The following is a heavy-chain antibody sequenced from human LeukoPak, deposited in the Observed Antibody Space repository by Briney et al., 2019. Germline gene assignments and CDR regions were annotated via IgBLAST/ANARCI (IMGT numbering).Heavy chain of an antibody. Sequence: SETLSLTCAVYGGSFSGYYWNWIRRPPGKGLEWIGEINHSGSTTYNPSLKSRVTISVDTSKNQFSLKLSSVTAADTAVYYCATPPATSRNYWGQGTLVTVSS. V-gene: IGHV4-34*01. D-gene: IGHD2-15*01. CDR3: ATPPATSRNY. J-gene: IGHJ4*02. CDR2: INHSGST. CDR1: GGSFSGYY.